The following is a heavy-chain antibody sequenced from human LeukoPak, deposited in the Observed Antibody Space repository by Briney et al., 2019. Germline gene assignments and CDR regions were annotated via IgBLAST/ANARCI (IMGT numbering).Heavy chain of an antibody. J-gene: IGHJ5*02. V-gene: IGHV1-18*04. CDR1: GYTFTSYG. D-gene: IGHD6-19*01. CDR2: ISANNGTT. CDR3: ARSSGWGSRFDP. Sequence: GSVKLSCKASGYTFTSYGISWVRQAPGRGVERVGWISANNGTTTYIHKLQGRVTKTTDTSTSTAYMGLRSLRSDDTAVYYCARSSGWGSRFDPWGQGTLVTVSS.